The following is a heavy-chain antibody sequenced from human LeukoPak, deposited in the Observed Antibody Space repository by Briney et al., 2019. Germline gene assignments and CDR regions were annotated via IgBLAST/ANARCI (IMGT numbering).Heavy chain of an antibody. CDR2: ICHSGST. D-gene: IGHD2-15*01. Sequence: SETLSLTCTVSGGYISSGGYCRSWIRQHPEKGLEWIGYICHSGSTDYNPPLQSRVTISVDMSKNQFSLELTSVTAADTAVYYCARSRGYCSGGTCYRWWFDPWGQGALVTVSS. CDR3: ARSRGYCSGGTCYRWWFDP. J-gene: IGHJ5*02. V-gene: IGHV4-31*03. CDR1: GGYISSGGYC.